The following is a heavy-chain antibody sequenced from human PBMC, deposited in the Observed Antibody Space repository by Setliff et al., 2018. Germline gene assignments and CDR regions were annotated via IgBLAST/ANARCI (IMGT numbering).Heavy chain of an antibody. CDR3: ARDRLSFVSTTFYRDRNWFDA. CDR1: GFTFSSFW. CDR2: INQDGGAK. V-gene: IGHV3-7*01. Sequence: GGSLRLSCAASGFTFSSFWMGWVRQAPGKGLEWVANINQDGGAKYYADSVKGRFTISRDNAKSSLYLQMSSLRAEDTAVYYCARDRLSFVSTTFYRDRNWFDAWGQGALVTVSS. J-gene: IGHJ5*02. D-gene: IGHD3-9*01.